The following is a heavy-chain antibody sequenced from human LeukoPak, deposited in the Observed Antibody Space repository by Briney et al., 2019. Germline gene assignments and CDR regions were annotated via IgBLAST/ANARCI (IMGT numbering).Heavy chain of an antibody. CDR2: ISSRGSTI. CDR3: ASYSGYSSGWYSSEYFQH. J-gene: IGHJ1*01. Sequence: GGSLRLSCAASGFTFSDYYMSWIRQAPGKGLEWVSYISSRGSTIYYADSVKGRFTISRDNAKNSLYLQMNSLRAEDTAVYYCASYSGYSSGWYSSEYFQHWGHGTLVTVSS. CDR1: GFTFSDYY. V-gene: IGHV3-11*04. D-gene: IGHD6-19*01.